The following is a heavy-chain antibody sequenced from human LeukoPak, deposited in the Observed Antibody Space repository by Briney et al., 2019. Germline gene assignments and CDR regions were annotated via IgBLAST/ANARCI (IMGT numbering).Heavy chain of an antibody. V-gene: IGHV4-59*08. Sequence: PSETLSLTCTSSGGSISSYYWSWIRQPPGKGLEWIGYIYYSGSTNYNPSLKSRVTISVDSSKNQFSLKLSSVTAADTAVYYCATIDPDGAFDIWGQGTMVTVSS. CDR3: ATIDPDGAFDI. CDR1: GGSISSYY. J-gene: IGHJ3*02. D-gene: IGHD5-24*01. CDR2: IYYSGST.